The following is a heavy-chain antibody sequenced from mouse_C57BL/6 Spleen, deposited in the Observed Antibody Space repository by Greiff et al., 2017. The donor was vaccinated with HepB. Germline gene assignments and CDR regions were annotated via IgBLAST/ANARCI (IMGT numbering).Heavy chain of an antibody. CDR2: IDPENGDT. CDR1: GFNIKDDY. V-gene: IGHV14-4*01. D-gene: IGHD1-1*01. J-gene: IGHJ4*01. Sequence: VHVKQSGAELVRPGASVKLSCTASGFNIKDDYMHWVKQRPEQGLEWIGWIDPENGDTEYASKFQGKATITADTSSNTAYLQLSSLTSEDTAVYYCTTFPPSSYYAMDYWGQGTSVTVSS. CDR3: TTFPPSSYYAMDY.